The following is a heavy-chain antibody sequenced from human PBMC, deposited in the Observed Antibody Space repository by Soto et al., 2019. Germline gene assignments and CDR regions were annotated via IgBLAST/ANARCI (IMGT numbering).Heavy chain of an antibody. J-gene: IGHJ4*02. V-gene: IGHV3-21*01. CDR1: GFTFTRYS. Sequence: GGSLRLSCAASGFTFTRYSMNWVRQAPGKGLEWVSSISSTTNYIYYADSMKGRFTVSRDNAKNSVYLEMNSLSAEDTAVYYCARESEDLTSNFDYWGQGTLVTV. CDR3: ARESEDLTSNFDY. CDR2: ISSTTNYI.